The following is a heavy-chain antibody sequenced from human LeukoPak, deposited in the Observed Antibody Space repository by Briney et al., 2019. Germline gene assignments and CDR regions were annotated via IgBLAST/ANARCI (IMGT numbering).Heavy chain of an antibody. Sequence: TGGSLRLSCAVSGYAFSNAWMNWVRQAPGKGLEWVGRIKSKIDGGATEYAAPVKGRFTISRDDSKNTLYLQMNSLKIEDTGVDYCAKGSSSGWPYFFDNWGQGTLVTVSS. CDR3: AKGSSSGWPYFFDN. V-gene: IGHV3-15*01. J-gene: IGHJ4*02. D-gene: IGHD6-19*01. CDR2: IKSKIDGGAT. CDR1: GYAFSNAW.